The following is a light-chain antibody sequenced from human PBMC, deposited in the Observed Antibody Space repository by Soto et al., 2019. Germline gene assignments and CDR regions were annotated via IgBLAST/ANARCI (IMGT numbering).Light chain of an antibody. Sequence: EIVLTQSPGTLSLSPGERATLSCRASQTVRNNYLAWYQQKPGQAPRLLVDDASSRAAGIPDRFSGSGSGTDSTLTISRLEPEDFAVYYCQQCATSPRTFGQGTKVEIK. CDR3: QQCATSPRT. CDR2: DAS. V-gene: IGKV3-20*01. CDR1: QTVRNNY. J-gene: IGKJ1*01.